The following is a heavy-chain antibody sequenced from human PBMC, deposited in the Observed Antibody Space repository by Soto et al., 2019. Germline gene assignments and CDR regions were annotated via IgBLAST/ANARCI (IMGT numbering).Heavy chain of an antibody. Sequence: GGSLRLSCAASGFTFSSYWMSWVRQAPGKGLEWVANIKQDGSEKYYMDSVKGRFTISRDNAKNSLYLQMNSLRAEDTAVYYCARGPEYPNYYYYGMDVWGQGTTVTVSS. J-gene: IGHJ6*02. V-gene: IGHV3-7*02. CDR1: GFTFSSYW. D-gene: IGHD2-2*01. CDR2: IKQDGSEK. CDR3: ARGPEYPNYYYYGMDV.